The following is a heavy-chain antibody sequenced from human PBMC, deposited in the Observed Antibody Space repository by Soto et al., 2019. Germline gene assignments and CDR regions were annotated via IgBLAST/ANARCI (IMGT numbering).Heavy chain of an antibody. CDR2: IDLDIGDT. V-gene: IGHV1-2*02. CDR3: ALEPTGTAGFDY. Sequence: ASVKVSCKASGHTFTGHHMHWVRQAPGQGLEWMGLIDLDIGDTKYAQKFQGRVTSTSDTSITTAYMELRGLRSDDTAVYYCALEPTGTAGFDYRGQGTLVTVSS. J-gene: IGHJ4*02. D-gene: IGHD2-21*02. CDR1: GHTFTGHH.